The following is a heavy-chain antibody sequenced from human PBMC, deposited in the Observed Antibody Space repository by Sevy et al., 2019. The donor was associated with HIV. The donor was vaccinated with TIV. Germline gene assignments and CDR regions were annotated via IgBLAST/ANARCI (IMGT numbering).Heavy chain of an antibody. CDR1: GFTFSSYA. Sequence: GGSLRLSCAASGFTFSSYAMHWVRQAPGKGLEWVAVISYDGSNKYYADSVKGRFTISSDNSKNTLYLQMNSLRAEDTAVYYCARDPYYDFWSGRSGYDYWGQGTLVTVSS. CDR3: ARDPYYDFWSGRSGYDY. D-gene: IGHD3-3*01. CDR2: ISYDGSNK. J-gene: IGHJ4*02. V-gene: IGHV3-30-3*01.